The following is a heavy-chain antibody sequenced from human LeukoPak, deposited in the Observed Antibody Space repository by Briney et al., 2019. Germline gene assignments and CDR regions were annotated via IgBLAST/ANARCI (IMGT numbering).Heavy chain of an antibody. CDR3: ARDQEVAGETDH. V-gene: IGHV1-18*04. CDR1: GYTFTGYY. CDR2: ISAYNGNT. J-gene: IGHJ4*02. Sequence: ASVKVSCKASGYTFTGYYMHWVRQAPGQGLEWMGWISAYNGNTNYAQKFHGRVTMTTDTPTSTAYMELRSLRSDDTAVYYCARDQEVAGETDHWGQGTLITVSS. D-gene: IGHD6-19*01.